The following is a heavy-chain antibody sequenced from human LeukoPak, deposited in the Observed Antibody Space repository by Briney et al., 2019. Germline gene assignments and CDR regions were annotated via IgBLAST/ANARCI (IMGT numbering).Heavy chain of an antibody. CDR2: ISTYNGNT. CDR3: ARDDCTSASCYLAY. J-gene: IGHJ4*02. CDR1: GYTFTSHG. V-gene: IGHV1-18*01. Sequence: ASVKVSCKASGYTFTSHGISWVRLAPGQGLEWMGWISTYNGNTNYAREFQGRVTMTTDTSTSTAYMELRSLRSDDTAVYYCARDDCTSASCYLAYWGQGTLVTVSP. D-gene: IGHD2-2*01.